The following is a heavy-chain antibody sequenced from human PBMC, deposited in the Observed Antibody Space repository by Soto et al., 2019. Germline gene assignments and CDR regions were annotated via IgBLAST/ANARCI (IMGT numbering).Heavy chain of an antibody. CDR1: GFTFSSYA. V-gene: IGHV3-23*01. CDR3: ARLIAVAGNFAWFDP. D-gene: IGHD6-19*01. CDR2: ISGSGGST. J-gene: IGHJ5*02. Sequence: GRFLRLSCAASGFTFSSYALSWVRQAPLTVLEWVSAISGSGGSTYYADSVKGRFTTSRDNSKNTLYLQMNSLRAEDTAVYYCARLIAVAGNFAWFDPWGQGTLVTVSS.